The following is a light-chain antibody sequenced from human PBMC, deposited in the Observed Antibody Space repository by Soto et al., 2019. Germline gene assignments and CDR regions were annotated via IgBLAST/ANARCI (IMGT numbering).Light chain of an antibody. CDR1: QSVSTRY. CDR2: GAS. CDR3: HQFGCLPLAFT. Sequence: ESMLTQSPGTLSLSPGERATLSCRASQSVSTRYLAWYQQEPGQAPRLLIYGASIRAAGIPDRFSGSGSGTDFTLTISRLEPEDFAVYFWHQFGCLPLAFTFGQRTKLEI. J-gene: IGKJ2*01. V-gene: IGKV3-20*01.